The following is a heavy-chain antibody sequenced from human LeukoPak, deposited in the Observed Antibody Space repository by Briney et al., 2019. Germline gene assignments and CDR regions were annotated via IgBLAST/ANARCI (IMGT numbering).Heavy chain of an antibody. V-gene: IGHV3-23*01. CDR3: AKGHCSGGSCYINWFDP. CDR1: GFTFSSYA. Sequence: GGSLRLSCAASGFTFSSYAMSWVRQAPGKGLEWVSAISGSGGSTYYADSVKGRFTISRDNSKNTLYLQMNSLRAEDTAVYYCAKGHCSGGSCYINWFDPWGQGTLVTVPS. CDR2: ISGSGGST. J-gene: IGHJ5*02. D-gene: IGHD2-15*01.